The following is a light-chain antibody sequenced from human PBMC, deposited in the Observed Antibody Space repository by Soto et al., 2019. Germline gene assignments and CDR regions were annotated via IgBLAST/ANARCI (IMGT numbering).Light chain of an antibody. CDR3: CAYVGRYTPYV. V-gene: IGLV2-11*01. Sequence: QSALTQPRSVSGSPGQSVTISCTGSSRDVGSYNYVSWYQHHPGKAPKLMIYDVSKRPSGVPDRFSGSKSGNTASLTISGLQAEDEADYYCCAYVGRYTPYVFGTGTKLTVL. J-gene: IGLJ1*01. CDR2: DVS. CDR1: SRDVGSYNY.